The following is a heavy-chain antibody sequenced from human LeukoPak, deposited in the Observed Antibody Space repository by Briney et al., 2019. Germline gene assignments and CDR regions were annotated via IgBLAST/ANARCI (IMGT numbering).Heavy chain of an antibody. J-gene: IGHJ6*03. D-gene: IGHD2-2*01. CDR3: AREYCSSSSCYLVSSYYYYMDV. V-gene: IGHV3-48*01. CDR1: GFTFSNYS. Sequence: GGSLRLSCAASGFTFSNYSMNWVRQAPGKGLEWISYITSTSNIILYGDSVKGRFTVSRDNAKNSLYLQMNSLRAEDTAVYYCAREYCSSSSCYLVSSYYYYMDVWGKGTTVTVSS. CDR2: ITSTSNII.